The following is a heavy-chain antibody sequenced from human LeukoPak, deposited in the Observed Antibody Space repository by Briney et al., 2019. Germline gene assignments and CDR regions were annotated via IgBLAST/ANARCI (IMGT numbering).Heavy chain of an antibody. CDR2: IYHSGSP. V-gene: IGHV4-4*02. CDR3: ARVNINNWHSCDY. J-gene: IGHJ4*02. Sequence: SGTLSLTCAVSGGSISSNNWWGWVRQPPGKGLEWIGEIYHSGSPNYNPSLKSRVTISVDKSRNHFSLNLSSVAAADTAVYYCARVNINNWHSCDYWGQGTLVTVSS. D-gene: IGHD1-1*01. CDR1: GGSISSNNW.